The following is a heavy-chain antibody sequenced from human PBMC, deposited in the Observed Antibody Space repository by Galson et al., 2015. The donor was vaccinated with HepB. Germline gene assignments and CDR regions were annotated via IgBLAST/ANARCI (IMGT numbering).Heavy chain of an antibody. CDR3: ARHQGSYWPFDY. CDR2: TSQDETIK. J-gene: IGHJ4*02. Sequence: SLRLSCATSGFSFRNYDVHWVRQTPGKGLEWVAVTSQDETIKIYADSVRGRFIISRDNSRNTLYLQMSSLRVDDTAVYYCARHQGSYWPFDYWGQGTLVTVSS. CDR1: GFSFRNYD. V-gene: IGHV3-30*04. D-gene: IGHD3-10*01.